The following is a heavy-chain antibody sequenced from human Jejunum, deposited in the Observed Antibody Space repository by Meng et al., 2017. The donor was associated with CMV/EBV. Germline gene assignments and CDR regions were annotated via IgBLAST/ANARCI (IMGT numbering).Heavy chain of an antibody. V-gene: IGHV3-30*02. Sequence: EQLVWSGGGVVQPGGSLTLSCEASGFTLSIYGMHWVRQAPGKGLEWVAFLRYDGSNKYYTESVRGRFTISRDNSKNTLYLQMNNLRVEDTAVYFCARRVEWSDCWGQGTLVTVSS. J-gene: IGHJ4*02. CDR3: ARRVEWSDC. CDR2: LRYDGSNK. CDR1: GFTLSIYG. D-gene: IGHD3-3*01.